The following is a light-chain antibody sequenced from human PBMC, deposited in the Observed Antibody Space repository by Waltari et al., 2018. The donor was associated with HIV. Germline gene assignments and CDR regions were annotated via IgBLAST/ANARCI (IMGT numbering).Light chain of an antibody. CDR3: QQYSTSPFT. CDR2: GAS. J-gene: IGKJ5*01. V-gene: IGKV3-20*01. Sequence: ENVLTQSPGALSLSPGERATLSCRASQSVSSSSMAWYQQRPGQAPRLLIYGASSRATGIPDRFLGSGSGTDFTLTINRLEPEDFAVYYCQQYSTSPFTLGQGTRLEIK. CDR1: QSVSSSS.